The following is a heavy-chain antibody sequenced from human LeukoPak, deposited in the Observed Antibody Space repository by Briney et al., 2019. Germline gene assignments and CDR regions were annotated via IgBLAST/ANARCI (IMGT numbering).Heavy chain of an antibody. CDR2: ISYDGSDK. CDR1: GFTFSSYA. J-gene: IGHJ4*02. CDR3: ARGHSSSFDY. D-gene: IGHD6-13*01. V-gene: IGHV3-30-3*01. Sequence: GGSLRLSCAASGFTFSSYAMHWVRQAPGRGLEWVSVISYDGSDKYYADSVKGRFTISRDNSKNTLYLQMNSLRAEDTAVYYCARGHSSSFDYWGQGTLVTVSS.